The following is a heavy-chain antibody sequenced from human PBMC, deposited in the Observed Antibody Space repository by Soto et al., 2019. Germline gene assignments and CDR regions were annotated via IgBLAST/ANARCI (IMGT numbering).Heavy chain of an antibody. Sequence: GESLKISCKGSGYSFTSYWISWVRQMPGKGLEWMGRIDPSDSYTNYSPSFQGHVTISADKSISTAYLQWSSLKASDTAMYYCARLSSSWHYYSRMAVWGQGTTVTGTS. CDR1: GYSFTSYW. J-gene: IGHJ6*02. D-gene: IGHD6-13*01. V-gene: IGHV5-10-1*01. CDR3: ARLSSSWHYYSRMAV. CDR2: IDPSDSYT.